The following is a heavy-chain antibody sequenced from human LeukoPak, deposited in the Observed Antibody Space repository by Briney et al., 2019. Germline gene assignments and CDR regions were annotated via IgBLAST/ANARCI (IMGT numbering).Heavy chain of an antibody. J-gene: IGHJ6*02. CDR3: ARDLIVVVPAAGTYYYYGMDV. CDR1: GYTFTGYY. D-gene: IGHD2-2*01. CDR2: INPNSGGT. Sequence: ASVKVSCKASGYTFTGYYMHWVRQAPGQGLEWMGWINPNSGGTNYAQKFQGRVTMTRDTSISTAYMELSRLRSDDTAVYYCARDLIVVVPAAGTYYYYGMDVWGQGTTVTVSS. V-gene: IGHV1-2*02.